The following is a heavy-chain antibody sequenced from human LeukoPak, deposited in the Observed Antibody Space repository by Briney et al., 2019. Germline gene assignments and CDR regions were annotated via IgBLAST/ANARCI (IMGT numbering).Heavy chain of an antibody. V-gene: IGHV3-30*18. Sequence: GRSLRLSCAASGFTFSTYAMHWVRQAPGKGLEWVAVMSYDGSNKYYGDSVKGRFTVSRDNSKNTLFLQMNSLRAEDTAVYYCAKDIYYDSSGYRGYFDYWGQGTLVTVSS. CDR3: AKDIYYDSSGYRGYFDY. J-gene: IGHJ4*02. CDR2: MSYDGSNK. CDR1: GFTFSTYA. D-gene: IGHD3-22*01.